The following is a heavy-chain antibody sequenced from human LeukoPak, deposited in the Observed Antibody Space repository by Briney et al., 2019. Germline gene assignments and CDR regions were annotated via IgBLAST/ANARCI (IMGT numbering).Heavy chain of an antibody. V-gene: IGHV3-15*01. D-gene: IGHD3-22*01. Sequence: PGGSLRLSCAASEFTFINAWMSWVRRAPGKGLEWVGRIKSKTDGATTDYAASVKGRFTISRDDSKSILYLQLNSAKTEDTAVYYCAKDPNYYDTNAFDTWGQGTMVTVSS. J-gene: IGHJ3*02. CDR3: AKDPNYYDTNAFDT. CDR2: IKSKTDGATT. CDR1: EFTFINAW.